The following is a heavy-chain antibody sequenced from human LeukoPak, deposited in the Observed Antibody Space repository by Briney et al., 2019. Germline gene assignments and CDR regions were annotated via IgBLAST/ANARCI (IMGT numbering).Heavy chain of an antibody. D-gene: IGHD3-3*01. CDR3: ARGYYDFWSGSSGDAFDI. V-gene: IGHV4-4*07. Sequence: SETLSLTCTVSGGSISSYYWSWIRQPAGKGLEWIGRIYTSGSTNYNPSLKSRVIMSVDTSKSQFSLKLSSVTAADTAVYYCARGYYDFWSGSSGDAFDIWGQGTMVTVSS. CDR1: GGSISSYY. CDR2: IYTSGST. J-gene: IGHJ3*02.